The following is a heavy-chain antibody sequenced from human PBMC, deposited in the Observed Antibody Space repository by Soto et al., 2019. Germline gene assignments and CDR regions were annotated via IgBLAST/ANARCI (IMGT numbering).Heavy chain of an antibody. CDR2: IYPGDSDT. J-gene: IGHJ5*02. V-gene: IGHV5-51*01. CDR1: RYSFTSYW. Sequence: GESLKISCXGSRYSFTSYWIGWVRQMPGKGLELMGIIYPGDSDTRYSPSFQGQVTISADKSISTAYLQWSSLQASDSAVYYCARQAVYSSGWTPWGQGTLVTVSS. D-gene: IGHD6-25*01. CDR3: ARQAVYSSGWTP.